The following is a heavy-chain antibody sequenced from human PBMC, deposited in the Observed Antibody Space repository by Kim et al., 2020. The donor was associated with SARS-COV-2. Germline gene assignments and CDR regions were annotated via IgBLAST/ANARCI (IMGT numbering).Heavy chain of an antibody. CDR1: GGSFSGYY. CDR3: ARNRLLWFGESYYYYYGMDV. J-gene: IGHJ6*02. Sequence: SETLSLTCAVYGGSFSGYYWSWIRQPPGKGLEWIGEINHSGSTNYNPSLKSRVTISVDTSKNQFSLKLSSVTAADTAVYYCARNRLLWFGESYYYYYGMDVWGQGTTVTVSS. CDR2: INHSGST. D-gene: IGHD3-10*01. V-gene: IGHV4-34*01.